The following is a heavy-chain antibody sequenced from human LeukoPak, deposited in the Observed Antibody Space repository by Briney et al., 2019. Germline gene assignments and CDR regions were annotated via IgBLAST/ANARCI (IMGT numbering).Heavy chain of an antibody. CDR3: ARDPEERYSSSWYGAFDI. Sequence: PGGSLRLSCAASGFTFSGHNMNWVRQAPGKGLEWISFVSISSGTIYYADFVKGRFRISRDNAKSSLDLEMNSLRAEDTAVYYCARDPEERYSSSWYGAFDIWGQGTMVTVSS. CDR2: VSISSGTI. D-gene: IGHD6-13*01. CDR1: GFTFSGHN. V-gene: IGHV3-48*04. J-gene: IGHJ3*02.